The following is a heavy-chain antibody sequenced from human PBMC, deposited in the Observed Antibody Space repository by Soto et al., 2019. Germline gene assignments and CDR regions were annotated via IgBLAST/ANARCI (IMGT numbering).Heavy chain of an antibody. CDR3: ARDLWGYCGADCYPLDV. CDR1: GGSFSGYY. CDR2: INHSGST. Sequence: SETLSLTCTVYGGSFSGYYWSWIRQPPGKGLEWIGEINHSGSTNYNPSLKSRVTISIDRSKNQFSLKLSSVTAADTAVYYCARDLWGYCGADCYPLDVWGQGTTVTVSS. V-gene: IGHV4-34*01. D-gene: IGHD2-21*02. J-gene: IGHJ6*02.